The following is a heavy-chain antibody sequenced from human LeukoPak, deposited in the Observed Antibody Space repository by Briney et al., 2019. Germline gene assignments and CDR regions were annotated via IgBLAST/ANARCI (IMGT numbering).Heavy chain of an antibody. CDR1: GFMFDDYG. CDR2: INWNGGRT. CDR3: ARDYDYGDYPGY. V-gene: IGHV3-20*04. J-gene: IGHJ4*02. Sequence: PGGSLRLSCAAPGFMFDDYGMSWVRQAPGKGLEWVSGINWNGGRTGHADSVKGRFTISRDNAKNSLYLQMNSLRAEDTALYYCARDYDYGDYPGYWGQGTLVTVSS. D-gene: IGHD4-17*01.